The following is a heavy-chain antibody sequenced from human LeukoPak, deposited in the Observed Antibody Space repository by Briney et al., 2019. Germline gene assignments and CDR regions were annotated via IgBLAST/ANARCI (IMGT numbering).Heavy chain of an antibody. J-gene: IGHJ4*02. V-gene: IGHV1-18*01. D-gene: IGHD2-15*01. CDR2: ISVHNGNK. CDR3: VRRGSGGSSDY. Sequence: ASVTVSCKASGYSFISYGFTWVRQAPGQGLEWMGWISVHNGNKNYAQKFQGRVTMTTDTPTSTAYMEVRSLRSDDTAVYYCVRRGSGGSSDYWGQGTLVTVSS. CDR1: GYSFISYG.